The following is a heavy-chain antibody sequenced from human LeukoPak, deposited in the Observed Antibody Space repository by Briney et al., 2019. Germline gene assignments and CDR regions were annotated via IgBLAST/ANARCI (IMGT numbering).Heavy chain of an antibody. CDR2: IYPGDSDT. D-gene: IGHD5-24*01. Sequence: GASLQISGEGSGYIFTSYWIGGVRELPGKGLEWMGIIYPGDSDTRYSPSFQGQVTISPDKSISTAYLQWSSLKASDTAMYYCARRAVEMATIDSYYFDYWGQGTLVTVSS. J-gene: IGHJ4*02. CDR3: ARRAVEMATIDSYYFDY. CDR1: GYIFTSYW. V-gene: IGHV5-51*01.